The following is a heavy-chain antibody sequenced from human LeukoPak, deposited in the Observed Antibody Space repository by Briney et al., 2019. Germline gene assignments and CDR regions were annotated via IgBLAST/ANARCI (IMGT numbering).Heavy chain of an antibody. V-gene: IGHV1-2*02. CDR1: GYTFTGYC. Sequence: ASVKVSCKASGYTFTGYCMHWVRQAPGQGLEWMGWINPKSGGTNYAQKFQGRVTMTRDTSISTTYMELSRLRSDDTAVYYCARAYYYGSGSPRYYYYYYMDVWGKGTTVTVSS. J-gene: IGHJ6*03. D-gene: IGHD3-10*01. CDR3: ARAYYYGSGSPRYYYYYYMDV. CDR2: INPKSGGT.